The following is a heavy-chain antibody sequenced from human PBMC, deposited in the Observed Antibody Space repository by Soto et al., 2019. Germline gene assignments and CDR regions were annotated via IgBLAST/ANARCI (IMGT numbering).Heavy chain of an antibody. CDR1: GGSFSGYY. Sequence: SGTVSLTCAVYGGSFSGYYWSWIRQPPGKGLEWIGEINHSGSTNYNPSLKSRVTISVDTSKNQFSLKLSSVTAADTAVYYCARVNKRRGMDVWGQGTTVTVS. CDR2: INHSGST. J-gene: IGHJ6*02. V-gene: IGHV4-34*01. CDR3: ARVNKRRGMDV.